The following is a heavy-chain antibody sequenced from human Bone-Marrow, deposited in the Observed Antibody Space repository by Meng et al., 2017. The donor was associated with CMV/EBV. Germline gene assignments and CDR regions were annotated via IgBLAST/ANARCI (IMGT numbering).Heavy chain of an antibody. CDR3: ARAVTGVFERGLDY. V-gene: IGHV1-8*03. CDR1: GYTFTSYD. J-gene: IGHJ4*02. D-gene: IGHD4-17*01. CDR2: MNPNSGNT. Sequence: ASVKVSCKASGYTFTSYDINWVRQATGQGLEWMGWMNPNSGNTGYAQKFQGRVTITRNTSISTAYMELSSLRSEDTAVYYCARAVTGVFERGLDYWGQGTLVTVPS.